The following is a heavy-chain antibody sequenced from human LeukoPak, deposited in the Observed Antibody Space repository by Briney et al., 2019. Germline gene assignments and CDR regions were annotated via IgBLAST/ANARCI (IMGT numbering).Heavy chain of an antibody. Sequence: ASVKVSCKASGYTFTSYDINWVRQATGQGLEWMGWMNPNSGNTGYAQKFQGRVTMTRNTSISTAYMELSRLRSEDTAVYYCARGLSGYSYGYLYYYYGMDVWGQGTTVTVSS. J-gene: IGHJ6*02. CDR3: ARGLSGYSYGYLYYYYGMDV. V-gene: IGHV1-8*01. CDR2: MNPNSGNT. D-gene: IGHD5-18*01. CDR1: GYTFTSYD.